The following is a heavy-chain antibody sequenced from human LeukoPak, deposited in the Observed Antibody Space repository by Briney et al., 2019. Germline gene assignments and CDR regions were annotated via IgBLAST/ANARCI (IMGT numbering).Heavy chain of an antibody. D-gene: IGHD1-26*01. CDR3: AREVVGSYYYFDY. CDR1: GFTFTSYG. V-gene: IGHV1-18*01. CDR2: ISAYNGNT. J-gene: IGHJ4*02. Sequence: GGSLRLSCAAAGFTFTSYGISWVRQAPGQGLEWMGWISAYNGNTNYAQKLQGRVTMTTDPSTNTAYMELRSLRSDDTAVYYCAREVVGSYYYFDYWGQGTLVTVSS.